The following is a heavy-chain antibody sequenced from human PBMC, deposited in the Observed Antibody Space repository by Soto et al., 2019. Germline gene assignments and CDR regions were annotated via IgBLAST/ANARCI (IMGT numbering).Heavy chain of an antibody. D-gene: IGHD5-12*01. CDR1: GGSISSSRCR. CDR2: IKYSGTT. V-gene: IGHV4-39*06. Sequence: PSETLSLTCTVSGGSISSSRCRWGWIRQPPGKGLEWIASIKYSGTTFYNPSLKSRVTLSVDTSKNQFALKLSSVTAADTAVYYCARDQVTTKLTYYYYGMDVWGQGNTVTVSS. J-gene: IGHJ6*02. CDR3: ARDQVTTKLTYYYYGMDV.